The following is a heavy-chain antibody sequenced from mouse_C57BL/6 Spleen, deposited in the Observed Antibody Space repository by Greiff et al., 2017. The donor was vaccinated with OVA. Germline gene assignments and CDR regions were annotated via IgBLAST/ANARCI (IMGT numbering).Heavy chain of an antibody. CDR2: IYPGSGST. CDR3: ARDDGPYAMDY. Sequence: VQLKQPGAELVKPGASVKLSCKASGYTFTSYWMHWVKQRPGRGLEWIGDIYPGSGSTNYNEKFKSKATLTVDTSSSTAYMQLSSLTSEDSAVYYCARDDGPYAMDYWGQGTSVTVSS. V-gene: IGHV1-55*01. CDR1: GYTFTSYW. J-gene: IGHJ4*01. D-gene: IGHD2-3*01.